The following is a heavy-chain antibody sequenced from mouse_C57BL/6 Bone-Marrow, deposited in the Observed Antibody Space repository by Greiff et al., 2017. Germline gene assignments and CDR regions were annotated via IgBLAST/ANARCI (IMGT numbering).Heavy chain of an antibody. V-gene: IGHV3-1*01. J-gene: IGHJ1*03. Sequence: EVQLVESGPGMVKPSQSLSLTCTVTGYSITSGYDWHWIRHFPGNKLEWMGYISYSGSTNYNPSLKSRISITHDTSKNHFFLKLNSVTTEDTATYYCAREDYWYFDVWGTGTTVTVSS. CDR1: GYSITSGYD. CDR3: AREDYWYFDV. CDR2: ISYSGST.